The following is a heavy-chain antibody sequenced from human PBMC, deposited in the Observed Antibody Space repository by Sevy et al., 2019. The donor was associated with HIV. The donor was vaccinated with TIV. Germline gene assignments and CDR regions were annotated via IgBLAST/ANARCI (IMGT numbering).Heavy chain of an antibody. D-gene: IGHD3-16*02. CDR3: GKLPAYDYVWGSYRYTGGYYYYMDV. J-gene: IGHJ6*03. V-gene: IGHV3-23*01. CDR2: ISGSGGST. CDR1: GFTFSSYA. Sequence: GGSLRLSCAASGFTFSSYAMSWVRQAPGKGLEWVSAISGSGGSTYYADSVKGRFTISRDNSKNTLYLQMNSLRAEDTGIYYGGKLPAYDYVWGSYRYTGGYYYYMDVWGKGTTVTVSS.